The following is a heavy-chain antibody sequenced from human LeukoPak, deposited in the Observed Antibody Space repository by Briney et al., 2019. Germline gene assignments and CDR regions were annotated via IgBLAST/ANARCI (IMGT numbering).Heavy chain of an antibody. CDR1: GGSISSYY. D-gene: IGHD3-22*01. CDR2: IYYSGST. V-gene: IGHV4-59*01. Sequence: SETLSLTCTVSGGSISSYYWSWIRQPPGKGLEWIGYIYYSGSTNYNPSLKSRVTISVDTSKNQFSLKLSSVTAADTAVYYCARDGSYDSSGYFSWYFDLWGRGTLVTVSS. CDR3: ARDGSYDSSGYFSWYFDL. J-gene: IGHJ2*01.